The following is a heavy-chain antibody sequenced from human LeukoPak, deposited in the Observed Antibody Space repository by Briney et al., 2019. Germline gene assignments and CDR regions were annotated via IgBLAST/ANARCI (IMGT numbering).Heavy chain of an antibody. D-gene: IGHD2-15*01. V-gene: IGHV3-30*02. CDR3: ARSLRYCSGGSCYSFYYYMDV. CDR2: IRYDGSNK. Sequence: GGSLRLSCAASGFTFSSYGMHWVRQAPGKGLEWVAFIRYDGSNKYYADSVKGRFTISRDNSKNTLYLQMNSLRAEDTAVYYCARSLRYCSGGSCYSFYYYMDVWGKGTTVTISS. CDR1: GFTFSSYG. J-gene: IGHJ6*03.